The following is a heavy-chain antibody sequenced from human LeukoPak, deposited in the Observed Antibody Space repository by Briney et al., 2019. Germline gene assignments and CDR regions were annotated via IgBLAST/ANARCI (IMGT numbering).Heavy chain of an antibody. CDR1: GFTFSSYS. V-gene: IGHV3-21*01. Sequence: GGSLRLSCAASGFTFSSYSMNWVRQAPGKGLEWVSSISSGSSYIYYADSVKGRFTISRGNAKNSLYLQMNSLRAEDTAVYYCARVWVYDTSGQGAFDIWGQGTMVTVSS. CDR2: ISSGSSYI. J-gene: IGHJ3*02. D-gene: IGHD3-22*01. CDR3: ARVWVYDTSGQGAFDI.